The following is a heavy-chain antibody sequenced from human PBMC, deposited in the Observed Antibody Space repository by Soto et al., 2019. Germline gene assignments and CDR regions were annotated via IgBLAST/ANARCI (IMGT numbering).Heavy chain of an antibody. CDR3: ASSRGDYDFWSGYQTYYYYGMDV. CDR1: GGSFSGYY. D-gene: IGHD3-3*01. J-gene: IGHJ6*02. Sequence: KPSETLSLTCAVYGGSFSGYYWSWIRQPPGKRLEWIGETTHSGSTNYNPSLKSRVTISVDTSKNQFSLKLNSVTAADTARYYCASSRGDYDFWSGYQTYYYYGMDVWGQGPTVTVSS. CDR2: TTHSGST. V-gene: IGHV4-34*01.